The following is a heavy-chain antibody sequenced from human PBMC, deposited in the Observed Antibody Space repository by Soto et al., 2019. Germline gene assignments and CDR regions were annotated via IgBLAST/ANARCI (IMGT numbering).Heavy chain of an antibody. Sequence: QVQLQESGPGLVKPSQTLSLTCTVSGGSIRSDDYYWSWNRQPPGKGLEWIGYIYDSGSTYYNPSLKSRVTISVDTSKNQVSVKVCSWTAADTAVYYCASNSYGDTFYDYWGQGTLVTVSS. CDR2: IYDSGST. V-gene: IGHV4-30-4*01. CDR1: GGSIRSDDYY. D-gene: IGHD5-18*01. J-gene: IGHJ4*02. CDR3: ASNSYGDTFYDY.